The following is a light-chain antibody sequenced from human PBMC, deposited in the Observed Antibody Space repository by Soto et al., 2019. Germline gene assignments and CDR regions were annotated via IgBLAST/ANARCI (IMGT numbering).Light chain of an antibody. CDR3: QQYYTSYT. CDR2: KAS. J-gene: IGKJ2*01. V-gene: IGKV1-5*03. Sequence: DTQLTQPPSSLPTFLGDRATTTCRASQRLVASWAGVQQKQGRAPKPLIFKASSLESGVPSRFSGSGSGTEFTRTISGLQPDDFATYYCQQYYTSYTFGQGTKLEIK. CDR1: QRLVAS.